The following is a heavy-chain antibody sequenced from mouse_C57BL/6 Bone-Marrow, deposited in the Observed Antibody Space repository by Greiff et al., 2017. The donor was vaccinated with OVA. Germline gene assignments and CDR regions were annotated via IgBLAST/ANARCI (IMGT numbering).Heavy chain of an antibody. CDR1: GFTFSDYG. J-gene: IGHJ1*03. V-gene: IGHV5-17*01. Sequence: EVHLVESGGGLVKPGGSLKLSCAASGFTFSDYGMHWVRKAPEKGLEWVGYISRGSGTIYYADTVKGRFTISRDNAKHTLFLQMTSLRSEDTAMYYCANAYGSSYGYFDVWGTGTTVTVSS. CDR3: ANAYGSSYGYFDV. CDR2: ISRGSGTI. D-gene: IGHD1-1*01.